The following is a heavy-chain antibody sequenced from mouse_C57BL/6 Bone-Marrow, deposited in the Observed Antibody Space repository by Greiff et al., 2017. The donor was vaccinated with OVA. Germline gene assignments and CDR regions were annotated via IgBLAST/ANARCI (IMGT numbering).Heavy chain of an antibody. Sequence: VQLQQPGAELVRPGTSVKLSCKASGYTFTNYWMHWVKQRPGQGLEWIGVIAPSDSYINYNQKFKGRATLTVDTSSSTAYMHLSSLTSEDSAVYYCAHYDSRLYLHYWGQGPSLTVSS. D-gene: IGHD1-1*01. CDR3: AHYDSRLYLHY. V-gene: IGHV1-59*01. CDR1: GYTFTNYW. CDR2: IAPSDSYI. J-gene: IGHJ2*02.